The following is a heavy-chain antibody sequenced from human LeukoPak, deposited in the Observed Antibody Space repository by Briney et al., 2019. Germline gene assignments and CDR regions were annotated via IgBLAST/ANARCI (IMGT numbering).Heavy chain of an antibody. CDR3: AREGYTSGSDAFDI. D-gene: IGHD6-19*01. Sequence: PSETLSLTCTVSGGSISSSSYYWTWIRQPPGKGLEWIGYISYSGSTSYSPSLKSRVTISVDTSTKQFSLNLSSVTAADTAVYYCAREGYTSGSDAFDIWGQGTMVTVSS. CDR1: GGSISSSSYY. J-gene: IGHJ3*02. CDR2: ISYSGST. V-gene: IGHV4-61*01.